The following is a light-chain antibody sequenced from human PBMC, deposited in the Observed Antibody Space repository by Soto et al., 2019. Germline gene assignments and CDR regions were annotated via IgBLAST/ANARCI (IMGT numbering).Light chain of an antibody. CDR1: SGSIASNY. CDR2: EDN. Sequence: NFMLTQPHSVSESPGKTVTISCTRSSGSIASNYVQWYQQRPGSAPTTVIYEDNQRPSGVPDRFSGSIDSSSNSASLTISGLKTEDEADSYCQSYDSSNQAVFGGGTQLTV. V-gene: IGLV6-57*04. CDR3: QSYDSSNQAV. J-gene: IGLJ7*01.